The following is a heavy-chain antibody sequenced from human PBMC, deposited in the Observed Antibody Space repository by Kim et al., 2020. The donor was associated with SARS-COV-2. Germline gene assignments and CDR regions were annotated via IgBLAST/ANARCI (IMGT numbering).Heavy chain of an antibody. CDR1: GGSISTFY. J-gene: IGHJ5*02. CDR3: ARRRTTGSSFDP. CDR2: IYYSGSP. D-gene: IGHD4-4*01. Sequence: SETLSLTCTVSGGSISTFYWSWIRQPPGKELEWIGDIYYSGSPNYNPSLKSRVTISLDTSKNQFSLNLRSVTAADTAVYYCARRRTTGSSFDPWGQGTLVTVSS. V-gene: IGHV4-59*08.